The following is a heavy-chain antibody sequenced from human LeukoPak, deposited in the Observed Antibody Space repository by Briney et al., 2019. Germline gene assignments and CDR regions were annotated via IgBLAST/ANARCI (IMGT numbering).Heavy chain of an antibody. V-gene: IGHV3-21*01. Sequence: GGSLRLSCAASGFTFSSYSMNWVRQAPGKGLEWVSSISSSSSYIYYADSVKGRFTISRDNAKNSLYLQMNSLRAEDTAVYFCVKDRRQLVEGVFDYWGQGTLVTVSS. D-gene: IGHD6-13*01. J-gene: IGHJ4*02. CDR3: VKDRRQLVEGVFDY. CDR1: GFTFSSYS. CDR2: ISSSSSYI.